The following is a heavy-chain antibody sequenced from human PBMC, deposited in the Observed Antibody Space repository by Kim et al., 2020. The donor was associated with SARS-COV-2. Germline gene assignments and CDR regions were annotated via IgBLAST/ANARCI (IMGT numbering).Heavy chain of an antibody. Sequence: AVSVKSRITINPDTSKNQFSLQLNSVTPEDTAVYYCARNVRIVSGNWFDPWGQGTLVTVSS. J-gene: IGHJ5*02. CDR3: ARNVRIVSGNWFDP. V-gene: IGHV6-1*01. D-gene: IGHD2-15*01.